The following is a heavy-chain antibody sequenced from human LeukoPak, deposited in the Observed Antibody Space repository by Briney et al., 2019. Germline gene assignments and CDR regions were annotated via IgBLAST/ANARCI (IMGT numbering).Heavy chain of an antibody. Sequence: GGSLRLSCAASGFTFRSYGMHWVRQAPGKGLEWVAFIRYDGSNKYYADSVKGRFTISRDNSKNTLYLQMNSLRAEDTAVYYCCGGYGDRNWFDPWGQGTLVTVSS. D-gene: IGHD5-18*01. CDR1: GFTFRSYG. CDR3: CGGYGDRNWFDP. CDR2: IRYDGSNK. J-gene: IGHJ5*02. V-gene: IGHV3-30*02.